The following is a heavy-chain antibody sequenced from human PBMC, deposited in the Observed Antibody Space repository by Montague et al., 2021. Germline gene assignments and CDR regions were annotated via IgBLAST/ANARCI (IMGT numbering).Heavy chain of an antibody. D-gene: IGHD3-10*01. V-gene: IGHV4-39*01. Sequence: SETLSLTCTVSGGSISSSPLYWGWIRQSPGKGLEWIGSNYYRGNTYYNPSLKSRVSLSIDTSKNQFSLKMNSVTAADTAVYYCARAGPRTYGGDSLDYWGQGARVTVSS. CDR3: ARAGPRTYGGDSLDY. CDR1: GGSISSSPLY. CDR2: NYYRGNT. J-gene: IGHJ4*02.